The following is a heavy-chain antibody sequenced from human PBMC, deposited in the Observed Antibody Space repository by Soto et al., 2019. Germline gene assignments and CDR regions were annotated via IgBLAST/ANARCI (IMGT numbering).Heavy chain of an antibody. CDR1: GFTFSSYA. Sequence: GGSLRLSCAASGFTFSSYAMSWVRQAPGKGLEWVSAISGSGGSTYYADSVKGRFTISRDNSKNTLYLQMNSLRAEDTAVYYCAKDPAETDSSGYYLFWGQGTLVTVSS. D-gene: IGHD3-22*01. J-gene: IGHJ4*02. V-gene: IGHV3-23*01. CDR3: AKDPAETDSSGYYLF. CDR2: ISGSGGST.